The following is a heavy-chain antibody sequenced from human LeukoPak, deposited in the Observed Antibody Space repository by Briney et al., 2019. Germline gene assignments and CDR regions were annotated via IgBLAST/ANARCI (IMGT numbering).Heavy chain of an antibody. CDR1: GGTFSSYA. Sequence: GASVKVSCKASGGTFSSYAISWVRQAPGQGLEWMGGIIPIFGTANYAQKFQGRVTITADESTSTAYMELSGLRSEDTAVYYCARASTHKDEYSSSWYGNWFDPWGQGTLVTVSS. V-gene: IGHV1-69*01. J-gene: IGHJ5*02. D-gene: IGHD6-13*01. CDR2: IIPIFGTA. CDR3: ARASTHKDEYSSSWYGNWFDP.